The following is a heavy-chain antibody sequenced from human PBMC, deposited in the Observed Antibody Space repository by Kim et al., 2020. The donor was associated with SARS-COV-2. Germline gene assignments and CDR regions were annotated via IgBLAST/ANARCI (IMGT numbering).Heavy chain of an antibody. J-gene: IGHJ2*01. Sequence: SETLSLTCTVSGGSISSSSYYWGWIRQPPGKGLEWIGSIYYSGSTYYNPSLKSRVTISVDTSKNQFSLKLSSVTAADTAVYYCARLNVLRFLEWLSWYFDLWGRGTLVTVSS. CDR2: IYYSGST. V-gene: IGHV4-39*01. CDR3: ARLNVLRFLEWLSWYFDL. CDR1: GGSISSSSYY. D-gene: IGHD3-3*01.